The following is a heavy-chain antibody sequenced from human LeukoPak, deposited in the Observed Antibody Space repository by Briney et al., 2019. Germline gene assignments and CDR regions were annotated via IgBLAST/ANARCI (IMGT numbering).Heavy chain of an antibody. CDR1: GGSISSSSYY. D-gene: IGHD3/OR15-3a*01. CDR3: ASKSTAWTIDY. J-gene: IGHJ4*02. Sequence: SETLSLTCTVSGGSISSSSYYWGWIRQTSGKGLEWIGTMYYSGSTNYNPSLKSRVTLSIDTPKNQFSLRLSSVTAADTAVYYCASKSTAWTIDYWGQGTLVTVSS. V-gene: IGHV4-39*01. CDR2: MYYSGST.